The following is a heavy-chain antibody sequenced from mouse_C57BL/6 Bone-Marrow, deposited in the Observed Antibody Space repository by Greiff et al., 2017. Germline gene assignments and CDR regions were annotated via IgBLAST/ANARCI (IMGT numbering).Heavy chain of an antibody. CDR2: IYPGNSDT. CDR3: TKEEKWLLPFAY. V-gene: IGHV1-5*01. D-gene: IGHD2-3*01. CDR1: GYTFTSYW. Sequence: VQLQQSGTVLARPGASVKMSCKTSGYTFTSYWMHWVKQRPGQGLEWIGAIYPGNSDTSYNQKFKGKAKLTAVTSASTAYMELSSLTNEDSAVYYCTKEEKWLLPFAYWGQGTLVTVSA. J-gene: IGHJ3*01.